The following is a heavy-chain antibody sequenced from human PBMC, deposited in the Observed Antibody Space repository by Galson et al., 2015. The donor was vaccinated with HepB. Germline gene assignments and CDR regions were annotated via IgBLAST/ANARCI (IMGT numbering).Heavy chain of an antibody. CDR1: GFTFSSYE. CDR2: ISSSGSTI. D-gene: IGHD2-21*01. J-gene: IGHJ4*02. V-gene: IGHV3-48*03. Sequence: SLRLSCAASGFTFSSYEMNWVRQAPGKGLEWVSYISSSGSTIYYADSVKGRFTISRDNAKNSLYLQMNSLRAEDTAVYYCARVVLPRHKYYFDYWGQGTLVTVSS. CDR3: ARVVLPRHKYYFDY.